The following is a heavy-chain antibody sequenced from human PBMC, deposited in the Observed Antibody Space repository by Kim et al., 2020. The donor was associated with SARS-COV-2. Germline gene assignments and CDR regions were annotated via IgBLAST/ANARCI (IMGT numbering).Heavy chain of an antibody. Sequence: SQTLSLTCAVFGESFSGYHWTWIRQSPGKGLEWIGEINHSGGTNCNPSLKSRVTISLDTSKNQFSLKLGSLSAADTAVYYCARGRAGVVPSPILGLGPYYDYYAMDVWGQGTTITVSS. J-gene: IGHJ6*02. D-gene: IGHD3-3*01. CDR3: ARGRAGVVPSPILGLGPYYDYYAMDV. CDR1: GESFSGYH. CDR2: INHSGGT. V-gene: IGHV4-34*01.